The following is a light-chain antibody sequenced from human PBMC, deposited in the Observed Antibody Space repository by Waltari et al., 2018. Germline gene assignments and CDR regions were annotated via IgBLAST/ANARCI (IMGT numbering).Light chain of an antibody. V-gene: IGLV2-14*03. CDR2: DLT. Sequence: QSALTQPASVSGSPGQSITISCTGTSDDIGAYSYVTWYHQRPGKVPKLIIYDLTERPSGVSNRFSGSNSGSTASLTVSGLQAEDEGLFYCSAYTSRGTLKFGGGTRVTVL. CDR1: SDDIGAYSY. CDR3: SAYTSRGTLK. J-gene: IGLJ2*01.